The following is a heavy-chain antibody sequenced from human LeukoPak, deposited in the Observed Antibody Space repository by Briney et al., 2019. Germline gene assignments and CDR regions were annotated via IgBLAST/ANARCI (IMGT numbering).Heavy chain of an antibody. CDR1: GYTFTSYY. V-gene: IGHV1-46*01. CDR3: ARDHIQWELLPLFDY. D-gene: IGHD1-26*01. J-gene: IGHJ4*02. Sequence: GASVKVSCKASGYTFTSYYMHWVRQAPGQGLEWMGIINPSGGSTSYAQKLQGRVTMTTDTSTSTAYMELRSLRSDDTAVYYCARDHIQWELLPLFDYWGQGTLVTVSS. CDR2: INPSGGST.